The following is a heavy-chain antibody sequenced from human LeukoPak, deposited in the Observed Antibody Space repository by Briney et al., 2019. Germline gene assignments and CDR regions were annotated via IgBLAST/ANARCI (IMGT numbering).Heavy chain of an antibody. D-gene: IGHD3-22*01. CDR1: GFTFSNHW. V-gene: IGHV3-74*01. J-gene: IGHJ4*01. Sequence: PGGSLRLSCEASGFTFSNHWMHWVRQVPGKGPVWVSRIDGGGSSTSYADSVKGRFSIARDNGKSTLYLQMNSLRVEDTAVYYCARGPGSSGGAYVGDYWGHGTLVTVSS. CDR3: ARGPGSSGGAYVGDY. CDR2: IDGGGSST.